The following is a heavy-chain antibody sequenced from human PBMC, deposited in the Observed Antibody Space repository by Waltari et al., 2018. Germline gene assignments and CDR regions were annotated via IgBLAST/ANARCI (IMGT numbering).Heavy chain of an antibody. CDR2: ISGSGGST. Sequence: EVQLLESGGGLVQPGGSLRLSCAASGFTFSSYSMSWVRQAPGKGLAWVSAISGSGGSTYYADSVKGRFTISRDNPQNTLYLQMNSLRAEDTAVYYCAAGWELPPYFDYWVQGTLVTVSS. V-gene: IGHV3-23*01. D-gene: IGHD1-26*01. CDR1: GFTFSSYS. CDR3: AAGWELPPYFDY. J-gene: IGHJ4*02.